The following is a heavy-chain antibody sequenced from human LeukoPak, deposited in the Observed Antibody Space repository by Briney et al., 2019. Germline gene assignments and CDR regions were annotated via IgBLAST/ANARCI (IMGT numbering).Heavy chain of an antibody. J-gene: IGHJ3*02. CDR2: INPNSGGT. Sequence: ASVKVSCKASGYTFTGYYMHWVRQAPGQGLEWMGWINPNSGGTNYAQKFQGRVTITRDTSASTAYMELSSLRSEDTAVYYCARDRQWLPKGAFDIWGQGTMVTVSS. V-gene: IGHV1-2*02. CDR3: ARDRQWLPKGAFDI. D-gene: IGHD6-19*01. CDR1: GYTFTGYY.